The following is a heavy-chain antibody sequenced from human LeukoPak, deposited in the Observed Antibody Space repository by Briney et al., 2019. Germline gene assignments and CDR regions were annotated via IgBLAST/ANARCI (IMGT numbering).Heavy chain of an antibody. D-gene: IGHD3-3*01. CDR3: ARDYYDFWSGYYGWFDP. CDR1: GYSISSGYY. J-gene: IGHJ5*02. Sequence: SETLSLTCTVSGYSISSGYYWGWIRQPPGKGLEWIGRIYHSGSTYYNPSLKSRVTISVDTSKNQFSLKLSSVTAADTAVYYCARDYYDFWSGYYGWFDPWGQGTLVTVSS. CDR2: IYHSGST. V-gene: IGHV4-38-2*02.